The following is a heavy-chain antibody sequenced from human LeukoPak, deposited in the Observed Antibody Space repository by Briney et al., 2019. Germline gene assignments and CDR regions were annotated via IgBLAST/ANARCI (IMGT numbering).Heavy chain of an antibody. J-gene: IGHJ4*02. V-gene: IGHV3-66*01. D-gene: IGHD3-10*01. CDR3: ARDRSGIGAFDY. CDR2: IYTGGST. Sequence: GGSLRLSCAASGFTVSTNYMSWVRQAPGKGLEWVSVIYTGGSTYYADSVKGRFTISSDNSKNTLYLQMNSLRAEDTAVYYCARDRSGIGAFDYWGQGTLVTVS. CDR1: GFTVSTNY.